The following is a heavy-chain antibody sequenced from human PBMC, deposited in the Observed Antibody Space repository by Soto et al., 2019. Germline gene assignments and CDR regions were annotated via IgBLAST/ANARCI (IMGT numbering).Heavy chain of an antibody. V-gene: IGHV3-20*04. CDR1: ESTFGSHA. CDR2: ITNGGST. D-gene: IGHD3-22*01. J-gene: IGHJ3*01. Sequence: GGSLRLSCVASESTFGSHAMTWVRQSPGKGLECVSVITNGGSTGYADSVKGRFTISRDNAKNSLYLQMNSLRAEDTALYYCAPSSGPHWGQGTMVTVSS. CDR3: APSSGPH.